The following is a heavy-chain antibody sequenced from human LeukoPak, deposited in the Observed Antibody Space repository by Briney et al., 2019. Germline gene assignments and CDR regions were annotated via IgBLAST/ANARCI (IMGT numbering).Heavy chain of an antibody. V-gene: IGHV1-2*04. D-gene: IGHD2-2*01. Sequence: ASVKVSCKASGYTFTGYYMHWVRQVPGQGLEWMGWINPNSGGTNYAQKFQGWVTMTRDTSLSTAFMELTGLTSDDTAVYFCAREPPYTGHCDITTCDVSRFDLWGQGTLVTVSS. J-gene: IGHJ4*02. CDR3: AREPPYTGHCDITTCDVSRFDL. CDR2: INPNSGGT. CDR1: GYTFTGYY.